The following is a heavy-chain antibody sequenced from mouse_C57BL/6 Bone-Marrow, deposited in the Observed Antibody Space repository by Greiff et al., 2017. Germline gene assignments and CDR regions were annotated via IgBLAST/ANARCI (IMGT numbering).Heavy chain of an antibody. D-gene: IGHD2-2*01. CDR1: GFTFSSYG. J-gene: IGHJ3*01. CDR3: ARRGGVTTFAY. V-gene: IGHV5-6*02. Sequence: EVMLVESGGDLVKPGGSLKLSCAASGFTFSSYGMSWVRQTPDKRLEWVATISSGGSYTYYPDSVKGRFTISRDNAKNTLYLQMSSLKSEDTAMYYCARRGGVTTFAYWGQGTLVTVSA. CDR2: ISSGGSYT.